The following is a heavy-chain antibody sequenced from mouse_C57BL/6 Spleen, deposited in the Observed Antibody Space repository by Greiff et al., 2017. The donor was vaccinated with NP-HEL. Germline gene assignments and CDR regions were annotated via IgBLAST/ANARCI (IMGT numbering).Heavy chain of an antibody. CDR2: IYPGDGDT. J-gene: IGHJ3*01. CDR1: GYAFSSYW. Sequence: VQLQQSGAELVKPGASVKISCKASGYAFSSYWMNWVKQRPGKGLEWIGQIYPGDGDTNYNGKFKGKATLTADKSSSTAYMKLSSLTSEDSAVYFCAVIYYGNYNYFDYWGQGTLVTVSA. CDR3: AVIYYGNYNYFDY. V-gene: IGHV1-80*01. D-gene: IGHD2-1*01.